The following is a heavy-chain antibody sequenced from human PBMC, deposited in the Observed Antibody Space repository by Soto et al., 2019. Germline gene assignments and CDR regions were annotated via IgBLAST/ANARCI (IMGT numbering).Heavy chain of an antibody. CDR2: IIVYDGDT. D-gene: IGHD3-3*01. CDR1: GYTFASYA. Sequence: QVQLVQSGAEVKEPGASVKVSCKASGYTFASYAITWVRQAPGQGLEWMGWIIVYDGDTNYAQNLQGRVTLTTDTSTSTAYIELESLKSDDTAVYYCARDLGWTFVDYWGQGTPVTVSS. CDR3: ARDLGWTFVDY. V-gene: IGHV1-18*01. J-gene: IGHJ4*02.